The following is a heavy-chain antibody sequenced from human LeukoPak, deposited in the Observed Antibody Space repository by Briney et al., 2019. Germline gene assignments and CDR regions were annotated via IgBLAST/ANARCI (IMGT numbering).Heavy chain of an antibody. Sequence: ASVKVSCKASGYTFTGYYMHWVRQAPGQGLEWMGRINPNSGGTNYAQKFQGRVTMTRDTSISTAYMELSRLRSDDTAVYYCARDRGDILEGGEEFDYWGQGTLVTVSS. J-gene: IGHJ4*02. V-gene: IGHV1-2*06. D-gene: IGHD3-10*01. CDR2: INPNSGGT. CDR1: GYTFTGYY. CDR3: ARDRGDILEGGEEFDY.